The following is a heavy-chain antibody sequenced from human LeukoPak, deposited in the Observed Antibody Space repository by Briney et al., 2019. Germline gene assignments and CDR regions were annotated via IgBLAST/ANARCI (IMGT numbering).Heavy chain of an antibody. Sequence: ASVKVSCKASGGTFSSYAISWVRQAPGQGLEWMGIINPSGGSTSYAQKFQGRVTMTRDTSTSTVYMELSSLRSEDTAVYYCARSYYYGSGSYYLFYWGQGTLVTVSS. V-gene: IGHV1-46*01. D-gene: IGHD3-10*01. CDR1: GGTFSSYA. J-gene: IGHJ4*02. CDR2: INPSGGST. CDR3: ARSYYYGSGSYYLFY.